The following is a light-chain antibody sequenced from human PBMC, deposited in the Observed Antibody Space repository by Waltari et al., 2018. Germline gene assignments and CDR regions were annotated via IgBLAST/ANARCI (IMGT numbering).Light chain of an antibody. V-gene: IGLV2-14*03. CDR1: SSDVGGYNY. Sequence: QSALTQPASVSGSPGQSITIFCTGTSSDVGGYNYVSWYQQPPGKGPKLMIFDVSNRPSGVSNRFSGSKSGNPASLTISGLQAEDEADYYCSSYTSSTTLEVFGGGTKLTVL. CDR2: DVS. CDR3: SSYTSSTTLEV. J-gene: IGLJ2*01.